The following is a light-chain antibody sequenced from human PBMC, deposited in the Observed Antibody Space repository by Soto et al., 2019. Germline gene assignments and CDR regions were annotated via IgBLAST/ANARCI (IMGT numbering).Light chain of an antibody. Sequence: QSVLTQPPSASGSPGQSVTISCTGTSSDVGGYNYVSWYQQHPGKAPKLMIYGVTKRPSGVPDRFSGSKSGNTASLTVSGLQAEDEADYYCSSYAASNNLVFGGGTQLTVL. J-gene: IGLJ2*01. V-gene: IGLV2-8*01. CDR3: SSYAASNNLV. CDR1: SSDVGGYNY. CDR2: GVT.